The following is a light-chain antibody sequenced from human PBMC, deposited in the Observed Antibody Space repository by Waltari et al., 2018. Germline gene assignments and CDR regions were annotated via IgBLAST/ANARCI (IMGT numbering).Light chain of an antibody. CDR2: ETN. CDR1: PSTVANNG. CDR3: GTWDSSLALWL. V-gene: IGLV1-51*02. Sequence: QSVLTQPPSVSAAPGHTVSTSCSVTPSTVANNGVFWYRQLPGSAPKLLIYETNGRPTGTPDRFSGSKSATTAILDIAGLQPGDEADYYCGTWDSSLALWLFGGGTKLTV. J-gene: IGLJ3*02.